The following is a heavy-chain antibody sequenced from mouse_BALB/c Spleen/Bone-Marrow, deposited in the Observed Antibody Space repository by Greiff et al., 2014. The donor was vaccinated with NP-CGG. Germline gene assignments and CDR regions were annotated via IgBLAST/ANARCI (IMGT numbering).Heavy chain of an antibody. Sequence: VQLQQSGAELARPGASVKLSCKASGYTFTSYWMQWVKQRPGQGLEWTGAICPGDGDTRYTQKFRGKATLTADKSSNTAYMQLSSLTSEDSAVYFCASPYGNYDAMDYWGQGTSVAVSS. J-gene: IGHJ4*01. CDR2: ICPGDGDT. CDR1: GYTFTSYW. D-gene: IGHD2-1*01. CDR3: ASPYGNYDAMDY. V-gene: IGHV1-87*01.